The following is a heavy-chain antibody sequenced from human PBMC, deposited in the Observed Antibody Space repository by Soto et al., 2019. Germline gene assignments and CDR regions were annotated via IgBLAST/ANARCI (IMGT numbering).Heavy chain of an antibody. D-gene: IGHD3-16*01. CDR1: GCSINTFY. V-gene: IGHV4-4*07. J-gene: IGHJ3*02. Sequence: SESLSLTCTVSGCSINTFYWSWVRQPAGKGLEWIGSIFSSGSTSYNPSLESRVTMSVDTSKNQFSLKLSSVTAADTAVYYCARRGGETGWNAFDIWGQGTMVTVSS. CDR3: ARRGGETGWNAFDI. CDR2: IFSSGST.